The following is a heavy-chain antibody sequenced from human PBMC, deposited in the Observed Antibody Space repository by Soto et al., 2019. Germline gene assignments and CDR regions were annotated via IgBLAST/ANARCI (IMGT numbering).Heavy chain of an antibody. CDR3: AKDLSDSSGYSDAFDI. Sequence: GGSLRLSCAASGFTFSSYAMSWVRQAPGKGLEWVSAISGSGGSTYYADSVKGRFTISRDNSKNTLYLQMNSLRAEDTAVYYCAKDLSDSSGYSDAFDIWGQGTMVTVSS. D-gene: IGHD3-22*01. CDR2: ISGSGGST. J-gene: IGHJ3*02. CDR1: GFTFSSYA. V-gene: IGHV3-23*01.